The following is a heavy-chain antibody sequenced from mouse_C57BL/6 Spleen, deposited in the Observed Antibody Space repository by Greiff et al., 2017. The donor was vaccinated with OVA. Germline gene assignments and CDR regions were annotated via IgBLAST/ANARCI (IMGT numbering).Heavy chain of an antibody. J-gene: IGHJ2*01. CDR2: IDPSDSYT. CDR3: ATIYYDYDGDY. CDR1: GYTFTSYW. D-gene: IGHD2-4*01. Sequence: QVQLQQPGAELVRPGTSVKLSCKASGYTFTSYWMHWVQQRPGQGLEWIGVIDPSDSYTNYNQKFKGKATLTVDTSSSTAYMQLSSLTSEDSAVYYCATIYYDYDGDYWGQGTTLTVSS. V-gene: IGHV1-59*01.